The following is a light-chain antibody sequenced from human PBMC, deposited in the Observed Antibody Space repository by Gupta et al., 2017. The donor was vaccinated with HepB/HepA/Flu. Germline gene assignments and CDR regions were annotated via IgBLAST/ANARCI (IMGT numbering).Light chain of an antibody. Sequence: EIVLTHSPGTLSLSPGERATLSCRTSQSVWDSQLAWYQQKAGQAPRLLIYGVSSRATGLPDRVSGSGSGTDFTLTISIRDPEDFAVYYCQQDYSSAWTFGQGTRVEIK. CDR1: QSVWDSQ. CDR3: QQDYSSAWT. V-gene: IGKV3-20*01. CDR2: GVS. J-gene: IGKJ1*01.